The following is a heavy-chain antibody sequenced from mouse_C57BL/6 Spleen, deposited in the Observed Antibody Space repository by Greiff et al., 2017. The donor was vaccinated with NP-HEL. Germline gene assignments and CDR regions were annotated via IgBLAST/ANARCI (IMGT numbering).Heavy chain of an antibody. V-gene: IGHV1-69*01. CDR3: ARSGYSYAMDY. J-gene: IGHJ4*01. D-gene: IGHD2-12*01. Sequence: QVQLQQPGAELVMPGASVKLSCKASGYTFTSYWMHWVKQRPGQGLEWIGEIDPSASYTNYNQKFKGKSTLTVDKSSSTAYMQLSSLTSEDSAVYYCARSGYSYAMDYWGQGTSVTVSS. CDR1: GYTFTSYW. CDR2: IDPSASYT.